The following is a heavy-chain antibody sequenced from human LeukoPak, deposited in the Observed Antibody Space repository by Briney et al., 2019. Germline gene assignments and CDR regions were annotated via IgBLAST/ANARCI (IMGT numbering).Heavy chain of an antibody. J-gene: IGHJ3*02. CDR3: ASDYYGSGHYAFDI. CDR2: IKQDGSEK. V-gene: IGHV3-7*05. CDR1: GFTFSDYY. D-gene: IGHD3-10*01. Sequence: GGSLRLSCAASGFTFSDYYMTWIRQAPGKGLEWVANIKQDGSEKYYVDSVKGRFTISRDNAKNSLYLQMNSLRAEDTAIYYCASDYYGSGHYAFDIWGQGTMVTVSS.